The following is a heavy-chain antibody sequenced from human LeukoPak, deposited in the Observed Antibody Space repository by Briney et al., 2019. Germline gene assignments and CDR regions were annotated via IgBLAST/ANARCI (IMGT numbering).Heavy chain of an antibody. CDR2: ISWNSGSI. D-gene: IGHD2-21*02. J-gene: IGHJ5*02. CDR3: AKGIFPMVVTAIGFDP. Sequence: PGRSLRLSCAASGFTFDDYAMHWVRQAPGKGLEWVSGISWNSGSIGYADSVKGRFTISRDNAKNSLYLQMNSLRAEDTALYYCAKGIFPMVVTAIGFDPWGQGTLVTVSS. V-gene: IGHV3-9*01. CDR1: GFTFDDYA.